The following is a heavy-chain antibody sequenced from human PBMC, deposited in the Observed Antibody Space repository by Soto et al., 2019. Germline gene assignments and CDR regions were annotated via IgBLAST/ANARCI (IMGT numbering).Heavy chain of an antibody. V-gene: IGHV4-59*01. J-gene: IGHJ6*02. D-gene: IGHD3-3*01. CDR2: IYNGGSP. Sequence: QVQLQESGPGLVKASETLSLTCTVSGGSISTEYWSWIRQPPGKRLEYIGFIYNGGSPNYSPSLESRVTISPDTSKNQFSLTLSSVTAADTAVYYCARGEWFLRGYGMDVWGRGTTVTVS. CDR3: ARGEWFLRGYGMDV. CDR1: GGSISTEY.